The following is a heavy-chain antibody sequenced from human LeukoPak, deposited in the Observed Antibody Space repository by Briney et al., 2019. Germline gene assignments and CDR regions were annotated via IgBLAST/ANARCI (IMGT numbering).Heavy chain of an antibody. V-gene: IGHV3-21*01. J-gene: IGHJ6*02. Sequence: PGGSLRLSCAASGFTFSSYGMNWVRQAPGKGLEWVSSISSSSSYIYYADSVKGRFTISRDNAKNSLYLQMNSLRAEDTAVYYCARDHEYYDILTGLEYGMDVWGQGTTVTVSS. CDR2: ISSSSSYI. CDR3: ARDHEYYDILTGLEYGMDV. D-gene: IGHD3-9*01. CDR1: GFTFSSYG.